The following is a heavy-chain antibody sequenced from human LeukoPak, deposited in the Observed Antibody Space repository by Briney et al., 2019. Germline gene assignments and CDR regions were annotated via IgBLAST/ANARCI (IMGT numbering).Heavy chain of an antibody. CDR1: GGSFSGYY. Sequence: SETLSLTCAVYGGSFSGYYWSWIRQPPGKGLKWIGEINHSGSTNYNPSLKSRVTISVDTSKNQFSLKLSSVTAADTAVYYCASGQYCSGGSCYLNWFDPWGQGTLVTVSS. D-gene: IGHD2-15*01. CDR2: INHSGST. V-gene: IGHV4-34*01. J-gene: IGHJ5*02. CDR3: ASGQYCSGGSCYLNWFDP.